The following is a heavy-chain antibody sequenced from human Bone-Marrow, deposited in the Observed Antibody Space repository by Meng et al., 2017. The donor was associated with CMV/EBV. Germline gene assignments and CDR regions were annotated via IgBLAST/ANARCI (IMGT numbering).Heavy chain of an antibody. D-gene: IGHD3-10*01. CDR1: GGTFSSYA. Sequence: QVQLVQSGAAVTKPRFSVKVSCKASGGTFSSYAISWVREAPGQGLGWMGGIIPIFGTANYAQKFQGRVTITADESTSTAYMELSSLRSEDTAVYYCATWFGELKGWFDPWGQGTLVTVSS. CDR2: IIPIFGTA. J-gene: IGHJ5*02. CDR3: ATWFGELKGWFDP. V-gene: IGHV1-69*12.